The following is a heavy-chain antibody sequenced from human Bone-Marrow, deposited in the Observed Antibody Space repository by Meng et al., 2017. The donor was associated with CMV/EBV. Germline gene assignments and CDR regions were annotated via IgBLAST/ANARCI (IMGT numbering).Heavy chain of an antibody. J-gene: IGHJ5*02. CDR3: ARRGCSSTSCYEGIP. D-gene: IGHD2-2*01. V-gene: IGHV3-74*01. CDR2: INSDGSST. CDR1: GFTFSSYS. Sequence: GGSLRLSCAASGFTFSSYSMNWVRQAPGKGLEWVSRINSDGSSTSYADSVKGRFTISRDNAKNTLYLQMNSLRAEDTAVYYCARRGCSSTSCYEGIPWGQGTLVTVSS.